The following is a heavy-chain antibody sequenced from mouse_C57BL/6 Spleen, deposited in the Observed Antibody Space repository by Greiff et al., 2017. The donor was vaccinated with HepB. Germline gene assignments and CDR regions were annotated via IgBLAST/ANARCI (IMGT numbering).Heavy chain of an antibody. V-gene: IGHV5-17*01. CDR3: ARPSYYGSSLYYYAMDY. CDR1: GFTFSDYG. J-gene: IGHJ4*01. D-gene: IGHD1-1*01. CDR2: ISSGSSTI. Sequence: EVQLVESGGGLVKPGGSLKLSCAASGFTFSDYGMHWVRQAPEKGLEWVAYISSGSSTIYYADTVKGRFTISRDNAKNTLFLQMTSLRSEDTAMYYCARPSYYGSSLYYYAMDYWGQGTSVTVSS.